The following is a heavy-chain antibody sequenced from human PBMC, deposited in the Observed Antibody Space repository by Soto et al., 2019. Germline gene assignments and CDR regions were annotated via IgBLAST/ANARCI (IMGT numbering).Heavy chain of an antibody. J-gene: IGHJ4*02. V-gene: IGHV2-5*02. D-gene: IGHD3-9*01. Sequence: QSTLKESGPTLVRPTQTLTLTCAFSGLSLSTSVVGVGWIRQPPGKALEWLAVIYWDDSKHYSPSLRSRLTITKDTSKNQVVLTMTNRDPMDTGTYYCAHKGPEDWPLDYWGQGTLVTVSS. CDR2: IYWDDSK. CDR3: AHKGPEDWPLDY. CDR1: GLSLSTSVVG.